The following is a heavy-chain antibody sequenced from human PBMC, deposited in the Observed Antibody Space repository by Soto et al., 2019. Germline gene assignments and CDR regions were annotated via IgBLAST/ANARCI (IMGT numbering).Heavy chain of an antibody. Sequence: SLRLSCAASGFTFSSYEMNWVRQAPGKGLEWVSYISSSGSTIYYADSVKGRFTISRDNAKNSLYLQMNSLRAEDTAVYYCAPGLSNYYDSSGLTFDYWGQGTPVTVSS. CDR2: ISSSGSTI. V-gene: IGHV3-48*03. D-gene: IGHD3-22*01. CDR1: GFTFSSYE. CDR3: APGLSNYYDSSGLTFDY. J-gene: IGHJ4*02.